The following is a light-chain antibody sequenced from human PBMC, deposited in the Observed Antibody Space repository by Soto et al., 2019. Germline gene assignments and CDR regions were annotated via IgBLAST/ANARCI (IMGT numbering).Light chain of an antibody. J-gene: IGKJ4*02. CDR2: AAF. CDR1: QGVGETA. V-gene: IGKV3-20*01. CDR3: AQYGSPGWTTGLT. Sequence: LTQAPSSLSASVGARVTRACAVGQGVGETAIAWHKQNPGQTPRLLIYAAFTRAAGIPHRFGGSGSGRDLNFTISRLEPDDFAVYYCAQYGSPGWTTGLT.